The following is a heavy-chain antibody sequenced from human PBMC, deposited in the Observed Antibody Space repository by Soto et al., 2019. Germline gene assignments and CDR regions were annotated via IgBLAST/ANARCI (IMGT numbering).Heavy chain of an antibody. J-gene: IGHJ4*02. Sequence: ASVKVSCKASGFTLNDFGVSWVREAPGQGLERMGWISGYDGNTNFAQKYEGRVTMTIDSSTSTAYMELRNLRSDDTAMYYCAREKWFGQTPFDSWGQGTLVTVSS. CDR1: GFTLNDFG. D-gene: IGHD3-10*01. CDR2: ISGYDGNT. CDR3: AREKWFGQTPFDS. V-gene: IGHV1-18*01.